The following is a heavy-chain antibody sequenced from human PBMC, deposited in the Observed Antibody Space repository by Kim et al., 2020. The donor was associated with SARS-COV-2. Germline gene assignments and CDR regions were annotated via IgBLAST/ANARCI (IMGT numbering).Heavy chain of an antibody. V-gene: IGHV4-39*01. J-gene: IGHJ4*02. D-gene: IGHD1-1*01. CDR1: GVSITSTSYY. CDR2: LYYTGTT. Sequence: SETLSLTCTVSGVSITSTSYYWGWIRQPPGKRLEWIGSLYYTGTTYYNPSLRSRVTMSADTSKNQFSLKLVTVAATDTAVYYCAGGLTGAGYFGVWCQG. CDR3: AGGLTGAGYFGV.